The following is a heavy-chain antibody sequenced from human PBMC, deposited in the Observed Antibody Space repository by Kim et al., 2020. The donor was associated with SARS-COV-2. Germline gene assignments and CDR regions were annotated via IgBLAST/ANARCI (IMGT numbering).Heavy chain of an antibody. V-gene: IGHV4-59*13. CDR2: IYYSGST. Sequence: SETLSLTCTVSGGSISSYYWSWIRQPPGKGLEWIGYIYYSGSTNYNPSLKSRVTISVDTSKNQFSLKLSSVTAADTAVYYCARDRIGSGWSLDYWGQGTRVTVSS. CDR3: ARDRIGSGWSLDY. J-gene: IGHJ4*02. CDR1: GGSISSYY. D-gene: IGHD6-19*01.